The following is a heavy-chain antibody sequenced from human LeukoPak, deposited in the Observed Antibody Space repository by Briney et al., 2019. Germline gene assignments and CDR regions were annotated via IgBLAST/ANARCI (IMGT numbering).Heavy chain of an antibody. CDR3: ARDGPSWGLL. J-gene: IGHJ4*02. Sequence: PSETLSLTCTVSGGSIGTYYWRWVRQPAGKGLEWIGRIYTTESANYNPSLKSGVTMSLDTSKNQFSLKLISVTATDTAMYYYARDGPSWGLLWGQGALVTVSS. CDR1: GGSIGTYY. V-gene: IGHV4-4*07. D-gene: IGHD7-27*01. CDR2: IYTTESA.